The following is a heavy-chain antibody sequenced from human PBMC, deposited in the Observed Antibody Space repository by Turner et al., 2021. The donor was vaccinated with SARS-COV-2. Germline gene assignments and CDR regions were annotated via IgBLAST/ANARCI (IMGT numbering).Heavy chain of an antibody. CDR2: IIPIFGTA. CDR3: ARRIQLWSLPGASDI. Sequence: QEQPAQSGAEAKNPGSSVKDSCKASGGTFSSYGISWVRQAPGQGLEWMGGIIPIFGTANYAKKFQGRVTITANESTRTAYMGLSSMRSEDKTVYYCARRIQLWSLPGASDIWGQGTMVTVSS. J-gene: IGHJ3*02. V-gene: IGHV1-69*01. CDR1: GGTFSSYG. D-gene: IGHD5-18*01.